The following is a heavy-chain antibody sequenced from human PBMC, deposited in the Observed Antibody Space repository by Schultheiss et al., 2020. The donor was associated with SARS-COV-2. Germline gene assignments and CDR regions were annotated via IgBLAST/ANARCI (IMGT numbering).Heavy chain of an antibody. Sequence: SETLSLTCAAYGGSFSAYTWSWIRQPPGEGLEWIGEIYHSGSTNYNPSLKSRVTISVDTSKNQFSLKLSSVTAADTAVYYCAAREGRYCSSTSCYWFDPWGQGTLVTVSS. CDR3: AAREGRYCSSTSCYWFDP. D-gene: IGHD2-2*01. CDR1: GGSFSAYT. J-gene: IGHJ5*02. CDR2: IYHSGST. V-gene: IGHV4-34*01.